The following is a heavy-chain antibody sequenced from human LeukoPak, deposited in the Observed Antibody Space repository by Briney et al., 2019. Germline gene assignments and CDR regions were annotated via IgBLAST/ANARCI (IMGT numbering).Heavy chain of an antibody. J-gene: IGHJ2*01. CDR3: ATVLTVRGVITPLDL. Sequence: ASVKVSCKVSGYTLTELSMHRVRQAPGKGLEWMGGFDPEDGETIYAQKFQGRVTMTEDTSTDTAYMELSSLRSEDTAVYYCATVLTVRGVITPLDLWGRGTLVTVSS. CDR1: GYTLTELS. D-gene: IGHD3-10*01. CDR2: FDPEDGET. V-gene: IGHV1-24*01.